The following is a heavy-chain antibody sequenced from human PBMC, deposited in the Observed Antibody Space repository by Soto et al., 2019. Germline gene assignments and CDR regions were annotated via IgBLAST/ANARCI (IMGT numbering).Heavy chain of an antibody. J-gene: IGHJ4*02. Sequence: GGSLRLSCAASGFTFISYGMNWVRQAPGKGLEWISYISTTSSSIYYADSVKGRFTISRENAKNSLFLQMNSLRDEDTAVYYCARKGVAFDYWGPGAL. V-gene: IGHV3-48*02. CDR2: ISTTSSSI. D-gene: IGHD3-3*01. CDR3: ARKGVAFDY. CDR1: GFTFISYG.